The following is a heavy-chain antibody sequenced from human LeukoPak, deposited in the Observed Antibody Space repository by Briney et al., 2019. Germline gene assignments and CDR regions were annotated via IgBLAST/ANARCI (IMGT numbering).Heavy chain of an antibody. CDR2: MNPNSGNT. CDR1: GYTFTSYD. Sequence: ASVKVSCKASGYTFTSYDINWVRQATGQGLEWMGWMNPNSGNTGYAQKFQGRVTMTRNTSISTAYMELSSLRSEDTAVYYCARDGRSGDTKALDYWGQGTLVTVSS. J-gene: IGHJ4*02. D-gene: IGHD4-17*01. V-gene: IGHV1-8*01. CDR3: ARDGRSGDTKALDY.